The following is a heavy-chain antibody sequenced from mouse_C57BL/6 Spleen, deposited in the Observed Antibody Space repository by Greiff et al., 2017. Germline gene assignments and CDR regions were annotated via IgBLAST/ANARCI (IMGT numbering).Heavy chain of an antibody. CDR2: IYPRSGNT. J-gene: IGHJ2*01. V-gene: IGHV1-81*01. CDR1: GYTFTSYG. Sequence: VQLVESGAELARPGASVKLSCKASGYTFTSYGISWVKQRTGQGLEWIGEIYPRSGNTYYNEKFKGKATLTADKSSSTAYMELRSLTSEDSAVYFCASKAITTVVAPYYWGQGTTLTVSS. CDR3: ASKAITTVVAPYY. D-gene: IGHD1-1*01.